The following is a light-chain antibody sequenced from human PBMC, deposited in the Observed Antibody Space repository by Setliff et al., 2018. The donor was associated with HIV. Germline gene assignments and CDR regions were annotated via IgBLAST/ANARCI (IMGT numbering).Light chain of an antibody. CDR2: DVN. V-gene: IGLV2-14*03. CDR1: SSDVGGYNY. Sequence: QPALTQPASVSGSPGQSITISCTGTSSDVGGYNYVSWYQQHPDKAPKLMIYDVNNRPSGVSDRFSGSKSGNTASLTISGLQAEDEADYYCNSYTSSSTLYVFGTGTKVTV. CDR3: NSYTSSSTLYV. J-gene: IGLJ1*01.